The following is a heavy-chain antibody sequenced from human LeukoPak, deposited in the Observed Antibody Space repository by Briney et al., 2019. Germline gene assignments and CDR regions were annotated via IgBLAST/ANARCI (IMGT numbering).Heavy chain of an antibody. Sequence: ASVKVSCKASGYTFTGYYMHWVRQAPGQGLEWMGWINPNSGGTNYAQKFQGRVTMTRDTSISTAYMELSRLRSDDTAVYYCARVTGYGSGWYLDYWGQGTLVTVSS. CDR1: GYTFTGYY. CDR3: ARVTGYGSGWYLDY. CDR2: INPNSGGT. D-gene: IGHD6-19*01. V-gene: IGHV1-2*02. J-gene: IGHJ4*02.